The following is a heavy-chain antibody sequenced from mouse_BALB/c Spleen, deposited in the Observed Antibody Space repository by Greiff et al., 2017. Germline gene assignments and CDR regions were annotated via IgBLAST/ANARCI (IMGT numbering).Heavy chain of an antibody. CDR3: ASGRYEAMDY. CDR1: GYTFTSYW. CDR2: INPSTGYT. D-gene: IGHD2-12*01. J-gene: IGHJ4*01. Sequence: QVQLQQSGAELAKPGASVKMSCKASGYTFTSYWMHWVKQRPGQGLEWIGYINPSTGYTEYNQKFKDKATLTADKSSSTAYMQLSSLTSEDSAVYYCASGRYEAMDYWGQGTSVTVSS. V-gene: IGHV1-7*01.